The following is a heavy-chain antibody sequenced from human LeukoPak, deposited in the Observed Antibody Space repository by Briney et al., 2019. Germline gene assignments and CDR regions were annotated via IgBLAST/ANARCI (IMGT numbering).Heavy chain of an antibody. CDR2: ITGST. D-gene: IGHD2-21*02. J-gene: IGHJ5*02. CDR3: ARLTGVPVTARYNWFDP. Sequence: SETLSLTCTVSGDSIDRSCSYWGWLRQPQGQGLEWIGSITGSTFTSPSLKRRATMSADPSQNQFYLTLPSVIAPDTARSFCARLTGVPVTARYNWFDPWGQGILVTVSS. V-gene: IGHV4-39*01. CDR1: GDSIDRSCSY.